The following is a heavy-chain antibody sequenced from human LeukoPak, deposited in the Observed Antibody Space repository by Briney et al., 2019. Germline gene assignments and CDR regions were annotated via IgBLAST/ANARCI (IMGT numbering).Heavy chain of an antibody. CDR1: GFSFSNAW. CDR3: ILDAAGPAY. Sequence: GGSLRLSCAASGFSFSNAWMSWVRQAPGKGREWVGRIRGKSHGETTDYGAPVLGRFTILRDESKDTLYLEMNNVKSEDTAVYYCILDAAGPAYWGQGTLVTVSS. D-gene: IGHD6-13*01. J-gene: IGHJ4*02. CDR2: IRGKSHGETT. V-gene: IGHV3-15*05.